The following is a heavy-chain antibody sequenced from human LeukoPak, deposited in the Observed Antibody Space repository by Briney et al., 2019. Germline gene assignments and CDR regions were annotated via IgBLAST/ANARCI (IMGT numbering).Heavy chain of an antibody. D-gene: IGHD5-18*01. CDR2: IYSGGST. CDR1: GFTVSSNY. Sequence: GGSLRLSCAASGFTVSSNYMSWVRQAPGKGLEWVSVIYSGGSTYYADSVKGRFTISGDNSKNTLYLQMNSLRAEDTAVYYCARDQGYSYGFSPPHYYYYGMDVWGQGTTVTVSS. V-gene: IGHV3-66*01. CDR3: ARDQGYSYGFSPPHYYYYGMDV. J-gene: IGHJ6*02.